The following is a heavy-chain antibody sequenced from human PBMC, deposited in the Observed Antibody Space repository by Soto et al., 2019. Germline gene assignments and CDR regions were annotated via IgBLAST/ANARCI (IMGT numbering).Heavy chain of an antibody. CDR2: IYYSGST. Sequence: LSLTCTVSGGSISSYYWSWIRQPPGKGLEWIGYIYYSGSTNYNPSLKSRVTISVDTSKNQFSLKLSSVTAADTAVYYCARYCSSTSCYGRKIYGVDVWGQGTTVTVSS. J-gene: IGHJ6*02. CDR1: GGSISSYY. CDR3: ARYCSSTSCYGRKIYGVDV. V-gene: IGHV4-59*01. D-gene: IGHD2-2*01.